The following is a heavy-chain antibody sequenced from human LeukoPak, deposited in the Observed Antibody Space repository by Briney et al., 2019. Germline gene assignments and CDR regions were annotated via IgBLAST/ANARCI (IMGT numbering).Heavy chain of an antibody. CDR3: ARASIAVAANFDY. CDR1: GGSVSSGSYY. D-gene: IGHD6-19*01. V-gene: IGHV4-61*01. Sequence: SETLSLTCTVSGGSVSSGSYYWSWIRQPPGKGLEWIGYIYYSGSTNYNPSLKSRVTISVDTSKNQFSLKLSSVTAADTAVYYCARASIAVAANFDYWGQGTLVTVSS. J-gene: IGHJ4*02. CDR2: IYYSGST.